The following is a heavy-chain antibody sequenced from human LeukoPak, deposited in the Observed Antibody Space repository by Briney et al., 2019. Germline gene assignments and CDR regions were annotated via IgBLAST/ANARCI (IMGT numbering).Heavy chain of an antibody. CDR3: ARADLYSYGQPSFAY. Sequence: SETLSLTCTVSGGSISSSSYYWGWIRQPPGKGLEWIGYIYYSGSTNYNPSLKSRVTISVDTSKNQFSLKLSSVTAADTAVYYCARADLYSYGQPSFAYWGQGTLVTVSS. J-gene: IGHJ4*02. V-gene: IGHV4-61*05. D-gene: IGHD5-18*01. CDR2: IYYSGST. CDR1: GGSISSSSYY.